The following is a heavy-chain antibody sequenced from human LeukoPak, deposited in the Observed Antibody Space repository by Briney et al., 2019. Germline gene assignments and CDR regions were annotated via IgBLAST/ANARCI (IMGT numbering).Heavy chain of an antibody. Sequence: ASVKVSCKASGYTFTTYDINWVRQATGQGLEWMGWMNPNSGNTGYAQKFQGRVTMTRNTSMGTAYMELNSLRSEDTAVYYCARANYYGSGKKDLDYWGQGTLVTVSS. CDR2: MNPNSGNT. J-gene: IGHJ4*02. D-gene: IGHD3-10*01. CDR3: ARANYYGSGKKDLDY. CDR1: GYTFTTYD. V-gene: IGHV1-8*01.